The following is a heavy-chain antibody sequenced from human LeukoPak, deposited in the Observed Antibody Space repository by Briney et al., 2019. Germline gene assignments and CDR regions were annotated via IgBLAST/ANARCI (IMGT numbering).Heavy chain of an antibody. J-gene: IGHJ4*02. CDR3: ARHQSSSGYFFDY. Sequence: SETLSLTCTVSGYSISSSYYWSWIRQPPGKGLEWIGYIYYSGSTNYNPSLKSRVTISVDTSKNQFSLKLSSVTAADTAVYYCARHQSSSGYFFDYWGQGTLVTVSS. CDR2: IYYSGST. D-gene: IGHD3-22*01. CDR1: GYSISSSYY. V-gene: IGHV4-59*08.